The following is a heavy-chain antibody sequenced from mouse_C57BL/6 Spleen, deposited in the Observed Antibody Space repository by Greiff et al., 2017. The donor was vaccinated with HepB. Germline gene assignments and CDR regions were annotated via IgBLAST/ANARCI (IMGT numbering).Heavy chain of an antibody. D-gene: IGHD4-1*01. CDR3: ARLLDWDWAWFAY. CDR2: ISSGSSTI. V-gene: IGHV5-17*01. Sequence: EVKLMESGGGLVKPGGSLKLSCAASGFTFSDYGMHWVRQAPEKGLEWVAYISSGSSTIYYADTVKGRFTISRDNAKNTLFLQMTSLRSEDTAMYYCARLLDWDWAWFAYWGQGTLVTVSA. CDR1: GFTFSDYG. J-gene: IGHJ3*01.